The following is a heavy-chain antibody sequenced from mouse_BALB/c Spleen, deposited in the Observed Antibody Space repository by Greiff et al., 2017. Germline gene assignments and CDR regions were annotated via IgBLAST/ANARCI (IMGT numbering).Heavy chain of an antibody. Sequence: VQLQQSGAELVKPGASVKLSCTASGFNIKDTYMHWVKQRPEQGLEWIGRIDPANGNTKYDPKFQGKATITADTSSNTAYLQLSSLTSEDTAVYYCARSGDYDGYFDVWGAGTTVTVSS. CDR3: ARSGDYDGYFDV. V-gene: IGHV14-3*02. CDR2: IDPANGNT. J-gene: IGHJ1*01. D-gene: IGHD2-4*01. CDR1: GFNIKDTY.